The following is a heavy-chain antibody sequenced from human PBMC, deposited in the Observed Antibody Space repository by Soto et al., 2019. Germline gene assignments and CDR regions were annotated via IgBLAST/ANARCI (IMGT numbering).Heavy chain of an antibody. CDR1: GYIFTGYH. CDR2: INPNSGDT. CDR3: ARDARGTRGFDEMDI. Sequence: GASVKVSCKSSGYIFTGYHIHCVRQAPGRGLEWMGWINPNSGDTEYAQNFQGRVTMTRDTSFNLVYMEMSGLMSDDTAVYYCARDARGTRGFDEMDIWGQGTTVTSP. D-gene: IGHD3-9*01. V-gene: IGHV1-2*02. J-gene: IGHJ6*02.